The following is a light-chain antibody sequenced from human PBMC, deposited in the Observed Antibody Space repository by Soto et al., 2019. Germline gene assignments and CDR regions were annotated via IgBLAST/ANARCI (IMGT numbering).Light chain of an antibody. CDR3: QQYDGYSTWT. CDR2: GAS. J-gene: IGKJ1*01. Sequence: DIQVTESPSSVSASVGYRVTITWRASQDIAGYLAWYQHKPGRTPELLIHGASRLQRGVPSRFSGSGSGTEFTLTISSLQPEDFATYYCQQYDGYSTWTFGQGTKV. V-gene: IGKV1-5*01. CDR1: QDIAGY.